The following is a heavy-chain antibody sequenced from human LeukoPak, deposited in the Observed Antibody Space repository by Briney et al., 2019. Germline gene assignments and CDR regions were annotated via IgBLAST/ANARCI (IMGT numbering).Heavy chain of an antibody. J-gene: IGHJ1*01. V-gene: IGHV3-30*02. Sequence: GSLRLSCAASGFPFSSYGMHWVRQAPGKGLEWVAFIRYDGSNKYYADSVKGRFTISRDNSKNTLYLQMNSLRAEDTAVYYCATYSTRNAREFQSWGQGTLVTVSS. D-gene: IGHD4-11*01. CDR3: ATYSTRNAREFQS. CDR2: IRYDGSNK. CDR1: GFPFSSYG.